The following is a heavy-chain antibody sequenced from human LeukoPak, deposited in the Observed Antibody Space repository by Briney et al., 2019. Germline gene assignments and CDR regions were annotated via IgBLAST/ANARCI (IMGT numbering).Heavy chain of an antibody. Sequence: SSETLSLTCTVSGGSISSYYWSWIRQPAGKGLEWIWRIYTSGSTNYNPSLKSRVTISVDTSKNQFSLKLNSLTAEDTAVYYCAREGAYCGGDCYVSWFDPWGQGTLVTVSS. CDR3: AREGAYCGGDCYVSWFDP. D-gene: IGHD2-21*02. J-gene: IGHJ5*02. CDR1: GGSISSYY. CDR2: IYTSGST. V-gene: IGHV4-4*07.